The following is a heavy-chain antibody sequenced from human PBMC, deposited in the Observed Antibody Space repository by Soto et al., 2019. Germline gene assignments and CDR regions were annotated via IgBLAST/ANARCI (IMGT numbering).Heavy chain of an antibody. CDR2: IIPISGAA. CDR1: GGTFSNYV. Sequence: QVQLVQSGAEVKKPGSSVKVSCKASGGTFSNYVVNWVRQAPGQGLEWMGRIIPISGAANYAQKFQGRVTITADKSTSTSYMVLSSLRSEDTAVYYCARDMDYYYGRGSGNGHGVWGQGTTVTVFS. D-gene: IGHD3-10*02. V-gene: IGHV1-69*06. J-gene: IGHJ6*02. CDR3: ARDMDYYYGRGSGNGHGV.